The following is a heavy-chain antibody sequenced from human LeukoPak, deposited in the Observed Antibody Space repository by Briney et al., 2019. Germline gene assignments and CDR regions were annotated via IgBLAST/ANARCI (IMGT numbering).Heavy chain of an antibody. Sequence: GGTLRLSCAVSGFTFSSYAMSWVRHAPGKGLEWVSAISCSGGSTYYTDSVKRRFTISRDISKNTLYLQMNSLRAEDEAVYYCAKDGVSYYYDSSGYPEYFQHWGQGTLVTVSS. CDR1: GFTFSSYA. D-gene: IGHD3-22*01. CDR3: AKDGVSYYYDSSGYPEYFQH. V-gene: IGHV3-23*01. J-gene: IGHJ1*01. CDR2: ISCSGGST.